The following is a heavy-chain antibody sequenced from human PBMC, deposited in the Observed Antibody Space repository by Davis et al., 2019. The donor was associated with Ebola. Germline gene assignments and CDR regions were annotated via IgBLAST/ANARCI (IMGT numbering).Heavy chain of an antibody. D-gene: IGHD3-22*01. CDR1: GYTFTNYG. CDR2: ISAYNGNT. CDR3: THRHGHYSQSSGYQENEF. V-gene: IGHV1-18*01. Sequence: ASVKVSCKASGYTFTNYGITWVRQAPGQGLEWMGWISAYNGNTNYAQKLQGRVTMTTDTSTSTAYMELRSLRSDDTAVYYCTHRHGHYSQSSGYQENEFWGQGTLVTVSS. J-gene: IGHJ4*02.